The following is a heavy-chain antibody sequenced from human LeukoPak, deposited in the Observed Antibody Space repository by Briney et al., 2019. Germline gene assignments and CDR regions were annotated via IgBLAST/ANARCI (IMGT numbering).Heavy chain of an antibody. CDR3: ARVVRGVVTSNWFDP. Sequence: SETLSLTCTVSGDSLNTYYWTWIRQTPGRELEWIGFVASSGTSNYNPSLKSRVSISIDTSKNQFSLALTSVTPADTAVYYCARVVRGVVTSNWFDPWGQGTLVSVSS. D-gene: IGHD2-21*02. CDR1: GDSLNTYY. V-gene: IGHV4-59*01. CDR2: VASSGTS. J-gene: IGHJ5*02.